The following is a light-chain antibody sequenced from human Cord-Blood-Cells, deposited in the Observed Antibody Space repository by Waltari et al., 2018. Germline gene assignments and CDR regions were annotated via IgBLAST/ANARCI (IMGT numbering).Light chain of an antibody. Sequence: QSALTQPASVSGSPGQAITISCPGTSSDVGSYNLVSRYQQHPGKAPKLMIYEGSKRPSGVSNRFSGSKSGNTASLTISGLQAEDEADYYCCSYAGSSTFHVVFGGGTKLTVL. CDR1: SSDVGSYNL. CDR2: EGS. CDR3: CSYAGSSTFHVV. V-gene: IGLV2-23*03. J-gene: IGLJ2*01.